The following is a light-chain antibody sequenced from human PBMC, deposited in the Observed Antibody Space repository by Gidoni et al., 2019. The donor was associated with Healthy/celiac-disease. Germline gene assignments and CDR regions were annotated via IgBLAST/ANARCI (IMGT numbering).Light chain of an antibody. CDR2: DAS. CDR1: QSVSSY. J-gene: IGKJ5*01. V-gene: IGKV3-11*01. CDR3: QQRSNWLSIT. Sequence: EIVLTTSPATLSLSPGERATLSCTASQSVSSYLAWYQQKPGQAPRRLIYDASNRATGIPARFSGSGSGTDFTLTISSLEPEDFSVYYCQQRSNWLSITFGQRTRLEIK.